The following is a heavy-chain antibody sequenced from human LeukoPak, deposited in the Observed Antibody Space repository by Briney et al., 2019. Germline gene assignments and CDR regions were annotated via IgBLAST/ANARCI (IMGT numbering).Heavy chain of an antibody. V-gene: IGHV4-59*01. CDR3: ARLRSNSFPDY. CDR1: GGSISGYY. J-gene: IGHJ4*02. Sequence: PSETLSLTCTVSGGSISGYYWTWIRQPPGKGLEWIAYIYYSGNTNYNPSLKSRVTISVDTSKNQFSLQLTFVTAADTAIYYCARLRSNSFPDYWGQGTLVTVSS. CDR2: IYYSGNT. D-gene: IGHD6-13*01.